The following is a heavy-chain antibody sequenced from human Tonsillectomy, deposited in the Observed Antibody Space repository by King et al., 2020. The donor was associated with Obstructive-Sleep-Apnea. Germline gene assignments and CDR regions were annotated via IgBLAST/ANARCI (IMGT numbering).Heavy chain of an antibody. Sequence: VQLVESGGGLVKPGGSLRLSCAASGFTFSNAWLSWVRHAPGKGLEWVGRIKSKNDGGTTDYAAPVKGRFTISRDDSKNTLYLQMNSLKTDDTAVYYWTSYDYDSGGAFDLWARGTMVTVPS. J-gene: IGHJ3*01. CDR3: TSYDYDSGGAFDL. D-gene: IGHD5-12*01. CDR2: IKSKNDGGTT. V-gene: IGHV3-15*01. CDR1: GFTFSNAW.